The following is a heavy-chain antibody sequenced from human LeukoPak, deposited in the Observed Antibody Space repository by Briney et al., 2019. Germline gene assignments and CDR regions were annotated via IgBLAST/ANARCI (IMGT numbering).Heavy chain of an antibody. CDR2: ISSSTHTI. Sequence: PGGSLRLSCAASGFTFSSYSMNWVRQIPGKGLEWVSYISSSTHTINYADSAKGRFTTSRDNTKNSVYLQMNSLRAEDTAVYYCAKDILAAGLFFDYWGQGALVTVSS. D-gene: IGHD6-13*01. CDR3: AKDILAAGLFFDY. J-gene: IGHJ4*02. V-gene: IGHV3-48*04. CDR1: GFTFSSYS.